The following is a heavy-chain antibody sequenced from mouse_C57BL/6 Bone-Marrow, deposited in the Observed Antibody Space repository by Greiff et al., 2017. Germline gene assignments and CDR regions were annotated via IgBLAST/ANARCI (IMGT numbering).Heavy chain of an antibody. D-gene: IGHD1-1*01. CDR2: IDPSDSYT. Sequence: QVQLQQPGAELVMPGASVKLSCKASGYTFTSYWMHWVKQRPGQGLEWIGEIDPSDSYTNYNQKFKGKSTLTVDKSSSTAYMQLSSLTSEDSAVYYCARGDYGSSCYWYFDVWGTGTTVTVSS. J-gene: IGHJ1*03. V-gene: IGHV1-69*01. CDR3: ARGDYGSSCYWYFDV. CDR1: GYTFTSYW.